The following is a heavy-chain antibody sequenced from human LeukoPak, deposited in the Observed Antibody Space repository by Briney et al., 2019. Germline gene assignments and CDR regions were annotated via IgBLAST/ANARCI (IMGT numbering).Heavy chain of an antibody. CDR1: GYSFTSYW. CDR3: VRQGTYYGSGSYT. D-gene: IGHD3-10*01. CDR2: IYPGDSDT. Sequence: GESLKISCEGSGYSFTSYWIGWVRQMPGKGLEWLGIIYPGDSDTRYSPSFRGQVTISADKSISTAYLQWSSLKASDTAMYYCVRQGTYYGSGSYTWGQGTLVTVSS. J-gene: IGHJ4*02. V-gene: IGHV5-51*01.